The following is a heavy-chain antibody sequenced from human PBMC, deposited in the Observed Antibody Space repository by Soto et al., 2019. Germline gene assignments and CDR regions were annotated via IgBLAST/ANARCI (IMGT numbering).Heavy chain of an antibody. J-gene: IGHJ6*02. D-gene: IGHD1-26*01. CDR2: IITIFGTA. CDR3: AGIEWVGGMDV. Sequence: QVQLVQSGAEQKKPESSVKVSCKASGGTFTSYAISWVRQAPGQGLEWMGGIITIFGTANYEQKFQGRVTITADESKSTAYMELSSLRSQDTAVYYCAGIEWVGGMDVCGQGTTVTVSS. CDR1: GGTFTSYA. V-gene: IGHV1-69*01.